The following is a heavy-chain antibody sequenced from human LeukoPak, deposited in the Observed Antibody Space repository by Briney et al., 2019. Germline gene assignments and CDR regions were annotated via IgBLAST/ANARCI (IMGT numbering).Heavy chain of an antibody. CDR2: FYYSGST. J-gene: IGHJ6*02. V-gene: IGHV4-61*01. CDR3: ARCSGGSCYYYYGMDV. CDR1: GGSVTSGHYY. Sequence: ASETLSLTCTVSGGSVTSGHYYWSWIRQPPGKGLECIGYFYYSGSTNYNPSLKSRATISVDTSKNQFSLKLSSVTAEDTAVYYCARCSGGSCYYYYGMDVWGQGTTVTVSS. D-gene: IGHD2-15*01.